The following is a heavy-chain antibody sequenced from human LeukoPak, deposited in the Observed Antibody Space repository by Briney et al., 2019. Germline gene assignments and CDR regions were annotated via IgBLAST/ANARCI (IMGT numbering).Heavy chain of an antibody. CDR1: GFTFSSYE. D-gene: IGHD1-1*01. CDR2: ISSSGSTI. J-gene: IGHJ4*02. Sequence: PGGSLRLSCAASGFTFSSYEMNWVRQAPGKGLEWVSYISSSGSTIYYADSVKGRFTISRDNAKNSLYLQMNSLRAEDTAVYYCAKVGNWIYFDYWGQGALVTVSS. CDR3: AKVGNWIYFDY. V-gene: IGHV3-48*03.